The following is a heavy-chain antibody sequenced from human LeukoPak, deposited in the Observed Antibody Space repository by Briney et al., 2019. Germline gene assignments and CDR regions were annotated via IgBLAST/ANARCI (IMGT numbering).Heavy chain of an antibody. Sequence: QPGGSLRLSCAASGFTFSSYAMSWVRQAPGKGLEWVSAISGGGDSTFYADSVKGRFTISRDNSKNTLYLQMNSLRAEDTAVYYCTIAQYSGSYFFDYWGQGTLVTVSS. CDR2: ISGGGDST. D-gene: IGHD1-26*01. J-gene: IGHJ4*02. CDR3: TIAQYSGSYFFDY. V-gene: IGHV3-23*01. CDR1: GFTFSSYA.